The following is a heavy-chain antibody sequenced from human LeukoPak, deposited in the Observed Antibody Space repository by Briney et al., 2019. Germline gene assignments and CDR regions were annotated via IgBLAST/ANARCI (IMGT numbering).Heavy chain of an antibody. J-gene: IGHJ4*02. D-gene: IGHD3-22*01. CDR1: GFTFSNYI. V-gene: IGHV3-30*14. CDR3: ARVMVESSGYPIDY. Sequence: GGSLRLSCAASGFTFSNYIMHWVRQAPGKGLDWVAVILENGSNQYYADSVKGRFTISRDNSKNTLYLQMNSLRAEDTAVYYCARVMVESSGYPIDYWGQGTLVTVSS. CDR2: ILENGSNQ.